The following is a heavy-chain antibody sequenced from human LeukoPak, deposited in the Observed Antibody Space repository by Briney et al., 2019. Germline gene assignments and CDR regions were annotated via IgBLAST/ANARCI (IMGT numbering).Heavy chain of an antibody. V-gene: IGHV3-64D*09. J-gene: IGHJ4*02. D-gene: IGHD2-15*01. Sequence: PGRSLRLSWSASGFMFSNYAMHSVRQAPGKGLEYVSAISSDGGSTYYADSVKGRFTISRDNSKNTLYLQMSSLRAEDTAVYYCVRRYGSYDYWGQGTLVTVSS. CDR3: VRRYGSYDY. CDR1: GFMFSNYA. CDR2: ISSDGGST.